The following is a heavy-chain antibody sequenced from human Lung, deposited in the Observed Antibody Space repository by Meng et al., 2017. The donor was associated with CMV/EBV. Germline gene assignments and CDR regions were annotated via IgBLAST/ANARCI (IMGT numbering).Heavy chain of an antibody. CDR1: GFRFDDYG. CDR3: AKDLLLFGGPNAYFDQ. CDR2: IRHDGTNK. V-gene: IGHV3-30*02. Sequence: RRSLTLXCAASGFRFDDYGMHWVRQTPGKGLEWVAFIRHDGTNKFYGDSVKSRFTISRDNSKNTVYLQMNSLRPEETAVYYCAKDLLLFGGPNAYFDQWGQGTLVTVS. J-gene: IGHJ4*02. D-gene: IGHD3-16*01.